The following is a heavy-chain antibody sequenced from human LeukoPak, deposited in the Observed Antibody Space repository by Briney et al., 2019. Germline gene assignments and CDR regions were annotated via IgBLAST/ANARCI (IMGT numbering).Heavy chain of an antibody. J-gene: IGHJ5*02. V-gene: IGHV1-8*01. Sequence: GASVKVSCKASGYTFTSYDINWVRQATGQGLEWMGWMNPNSGNTGYAQKFQGRVTMTRDTSISTAYMELSRLRSDDTAVYYCARGLRRDNPARRPFDPWGQGTLVTVSS. D-gene: IGHD6-6*01. CDR3: ARGLRRDNPARRPFDP. CDR1: GYTFTSYD. CDR2: MNPNSGNT.